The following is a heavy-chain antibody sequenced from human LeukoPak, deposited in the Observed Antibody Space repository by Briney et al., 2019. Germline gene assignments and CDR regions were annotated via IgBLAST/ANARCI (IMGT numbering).Heavy chain of an antibody. CDR1: GFTFTTYW. CDR2: IRQDGSQK. J-gene: IGHJ4*02. Sequence: GGSLRLSCAASGFTFTTYWMSWVRQAPGKGLEWVANIRQDGSQKHYVDSVKGRFTISRDNAEKSLLLQMNSLRVEDTAVYYCVRVPPYYYEGSGSYTGYYFDYWGQGTLVTVSS. D-gene: IGHD3-22*01. CDR3: VRVPPYYYEGSGSYTGYYFDY. V-gene: IGHV3-7*01.